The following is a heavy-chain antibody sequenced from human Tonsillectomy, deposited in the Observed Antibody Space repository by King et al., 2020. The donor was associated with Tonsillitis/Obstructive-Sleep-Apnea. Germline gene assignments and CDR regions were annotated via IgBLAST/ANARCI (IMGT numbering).Heavy chain of an antibody. V-gene: IGHV4-38-2*02. D-gene: IGHD1-26*01. J-gene: IGHJ3*02. CDR1: GYSISSGYY. CDR3: ARDNSGSYSVCQTDAFDI. CDR2: IYHSGST. Sequence: QLQESGPGLVKPSETLSLTCTVSGYSISSGYYWGWIRQPPGKGLEWIGSIYHSGSTYYNPSLKSRVTISVDTSKNQFSLKLSSVTAADTAVYYCARDNSGSYSVCQTDAFDIWGQGTMVTVSS.